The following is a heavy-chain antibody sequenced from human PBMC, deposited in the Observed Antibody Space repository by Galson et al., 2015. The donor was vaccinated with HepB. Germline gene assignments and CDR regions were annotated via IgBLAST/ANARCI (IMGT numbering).Heavy chain of an antibody. CDR3: ARGYCSGGSCYPNNWFDP. D-gene: IGHD2-15*01. CDR1: GFTFSSYA. Sequence: SLRLSCAASGFTFSSYAMSWVRQAPGKGLEWVSAISGSGGSTYYADSVKGRFTISRDNSKNTLYLQMNSLRAEDTAVYYCARGYCSGGSCYPNNWFDPWRQGTLVTVSS. CDR2: ISGSGGST. V-gene: IGHV3-23*01. J-gene: IGHJ5*02.